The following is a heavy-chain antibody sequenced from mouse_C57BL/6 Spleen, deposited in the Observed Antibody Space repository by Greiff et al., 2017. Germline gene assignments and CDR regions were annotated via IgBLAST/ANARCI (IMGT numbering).Heavy chain of an antibody. Sequence: DVHLVESGGGLVKPGGSLKLSCAASGFTFSDYGMHWVRQAPEKGLEWVAYISSGSSTIYYADTVKGRFTISRDNAKNTLFLQMTSLRSEDTAMYYCARPYGSIPWFAYWGQGTLVTVSA. D-gene: IGHD1-1*01. CDR3: ARPYGSIPWFAY. J-gene: IGHJ3*01. CDR2: ISSGSSTI. V-gene: IGHV5-17*01. CDR1: GFTFSDYG.